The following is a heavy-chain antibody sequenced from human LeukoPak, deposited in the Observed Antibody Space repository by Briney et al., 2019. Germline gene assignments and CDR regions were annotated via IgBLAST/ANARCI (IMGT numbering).Heavy chain of an antibody. CDR3: ARLWSYYDNSGFFEDY. D-gene: IGHD3-22*01. Sequence: ASVKVSCKASGYIFTNYYLYWVRQAPGQGLEWMGVINPVGGVTTYAQRFQGRVTMTRDTSTSTFDMELSSLKSEDTAVYYCARLWSYYDNSGFFEDYWGQGTLVTVAS. CDR2: INPVGGVT. V-gene: IGHV1-46*01. CDR1: GYIFTNYY. J-gene: IGHJ4*02.